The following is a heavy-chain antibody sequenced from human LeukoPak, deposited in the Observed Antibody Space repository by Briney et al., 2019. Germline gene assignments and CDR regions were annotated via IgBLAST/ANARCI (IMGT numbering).Heavy chain of an antibody. Sequence: PSETLSLTCAVSGYSISGGSYWGWIRQFPGKGLEWIGSFYRGGSTYYNPSPKSRVTISVDTSKNQFSLKLSSVTAADTAVYYCATLTHIVVVPTSLHGAFDIWGQGTMVTVSS. D-gene: IGHD2-2*01. CDR2: FYRGGST. CDR3: ATLTHIVVVPTSLHGAFDI. J-gene: IGHJ3*02. V-gene: IGHV4-38-2*01. CDR1: GYSISGGSY.